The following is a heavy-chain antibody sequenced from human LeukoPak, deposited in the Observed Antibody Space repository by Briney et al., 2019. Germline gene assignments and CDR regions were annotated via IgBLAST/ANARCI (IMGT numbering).Heavy chain of an antibody. CDR3: ARQDYYYYGMDV. CDR1: GGSISSSDYY. Sequence: PSETLSLTCTVSGGSISSSDYYWGWIRQPAGKELEWIGSIYYSGSTNYNPSLKSRVTISVDTSNNQFSLKLSSVTAADTAVYFCARQDYYYYGMDVWGQGTTVTVSS. V-gene: IGHV4-39*01. J-gene: IGHJ6*02. CDR2: IYYSGST.